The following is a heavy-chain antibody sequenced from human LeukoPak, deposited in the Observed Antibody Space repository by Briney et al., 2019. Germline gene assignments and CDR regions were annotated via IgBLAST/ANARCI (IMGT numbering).Heavy chain of an antibody. CDR1: GFTFSNAW. CDR2: IKSKTDGGTT. V-gene: IGHV3-15*01. Sequence: PGGSVPLPCAASGFTFSNAWMSWVRQAPGKGLEWVGLIKSKTDGGTTDYAAPVKGRFTISRDDSKNTLYLQMSSLKTEDTAVYYCATVCWYFDLWGRGILVIVSA. J-gene: IGHJ2*01. CDR3: ATVCWYFDL.